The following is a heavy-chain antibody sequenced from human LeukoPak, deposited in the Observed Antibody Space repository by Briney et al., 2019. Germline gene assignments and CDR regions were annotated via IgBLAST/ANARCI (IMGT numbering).Heavy chain of an antibody. D-gene: IGHD3-22*01. V-gene: IGHV4-59*08. CDR3: ARHSASRPTTYYYDSSGRPFDY. Sequence: PETLSLTCTVSGGSISSYYWSWIRQPPGKGLEWIGYIYYSGSTNYNPSLKSRVTISVDTSKNQFSLKLSSVTAADTAVYYCARHSASRPTTYYYDSSGRPFDYWGQGTLVTVSS. J-gene: IGHJ4*02. CDR2: IYYSGST. CDR1: GGSISSYY.